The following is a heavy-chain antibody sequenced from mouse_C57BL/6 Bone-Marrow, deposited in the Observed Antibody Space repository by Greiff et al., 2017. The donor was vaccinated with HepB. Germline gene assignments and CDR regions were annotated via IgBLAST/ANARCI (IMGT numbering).Heavy chain of an antibody. V-gene: IGHV5-4*01. CDR3: ARDTITTAY. D-gene: IGHD2-4*01. CDR2: ISDGGSYT. J-gene: IGHJ3*01. Sequence: EVKLMESGGGLVKPGGSLKLSCAASGFTFSSYAMSWVRQTPEKRLEWVATISDGGSYTYYPDNVKGRFTISRDNSKNNLYLQMSHLKSEDTAMYYCARDTITTAYWGQGTLVTVSA. CDR1: GFTFSSYA.